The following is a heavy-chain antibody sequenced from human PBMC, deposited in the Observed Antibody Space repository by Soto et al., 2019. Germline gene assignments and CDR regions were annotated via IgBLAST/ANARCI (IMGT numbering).Heavy chain of an antibody. CDR1: GGSITTNW. J-gene: IGHJ4*02. Sequence: QVHLQESGPGQVKPSGTLTLTCAVSGGSITTNWLSWVRQPPGKGLECIGEIYHSGTTNYNPSLRGRVTISVDKSNNQFSLNLNSVTAADSAIYYCARHIAVPRTRGFDYWGQGNLVTVSS. V-gene: IGHV4-4*02. CDR2: IYHSGTT. CDR3: ARHIAVPRTRGFDY. D-gene: IGHD6-19*01.